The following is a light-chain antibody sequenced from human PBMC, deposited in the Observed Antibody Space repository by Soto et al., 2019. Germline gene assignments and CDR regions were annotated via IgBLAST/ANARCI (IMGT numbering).Light chain of an antibody. Sequence: EIVMTQSPATLSVSPGERATLSCRASQSVSNKLAWYQQKPGQAPRLLIYDASTRATGIPARFSCSGSGTDSTLTISSLQSEFFAIYYCQQYNDWPLTFGGGTKVEIK. CDR3: QQYNDWPLT. J-gene: IGKJ4*01. CDR2: DAS. CDR1: QSVSNK. V-gene: IGKV3-15*01.